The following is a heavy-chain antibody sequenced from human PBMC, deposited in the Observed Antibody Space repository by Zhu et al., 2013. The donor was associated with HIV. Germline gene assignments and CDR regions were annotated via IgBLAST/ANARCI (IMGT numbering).Heavy chain of an antibody. CDR1: GFTFSSYS. D-gene: IGHD6-19*01. CDR3: ARPIYLNSSGRDY. J-gene: IGHJ4*02. V-gene: IGHV3-21*01. Sequence: VQLVESGGGLVKPGGSLRLSCAASGFTFSSYSMNWVRQAPGKGLEWVSSISSSSSYIYYADSVKGRFTISRDNAKNSLYLQMNSLRAEDTAVYYCARPIYLNSSGRDYWGQGTLVTVSS. CDR2: ISSSSSYI.